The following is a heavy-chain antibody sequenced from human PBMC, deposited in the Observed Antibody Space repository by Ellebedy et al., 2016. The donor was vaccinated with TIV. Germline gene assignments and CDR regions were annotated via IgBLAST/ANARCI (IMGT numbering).Heavy chain of an antibody. CDR2: ISTYNTKI. J-gene: IGHJ4*02. Sequence: ASVKVSCXASGYTFTDYGFSWVRQAPGQGLEWMGWISTYNTKINYAQKVQGRVSMTTDTSTSTAFMELRGLRSDDTAVYYCARSYDNSEFDYWGQGTLVTVSS. V-gene: IGHV1-18*01. CDR1: GYTFTDYG. D-gene: IGHD3-22*01. CDR3: ARSYDNSEFDY.